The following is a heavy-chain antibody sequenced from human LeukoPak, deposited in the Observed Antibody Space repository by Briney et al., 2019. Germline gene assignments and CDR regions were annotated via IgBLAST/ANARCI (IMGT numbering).Heavy chain of an antibody. CDR3: ARAPWGFWYFDL. V-gene: IGHV4-59*01. D-gene: IGHD3-16*01. CDR2: VYYSGSN. Sequence: PSETLSLTCIVSSGSITTDYWSWIRQPPGKGLEWIGYVYYSGSNNYNPSLKSRVTISVDTSKNQLSLKLTSVTAADTAVYYCARAPWGFWYFDLWGRGTLVTVSS. CDR1: SGSITTDY. J-gene: IGHJ2*01.